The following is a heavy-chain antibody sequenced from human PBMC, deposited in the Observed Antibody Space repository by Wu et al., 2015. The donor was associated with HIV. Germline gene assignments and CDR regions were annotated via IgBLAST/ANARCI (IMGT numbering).Heavy chain of an antibody. CDR3: AREYQLPRYFDY. V-gene: IGHV1-2*02. Sequence: QVHLVQSGAEVKKPGASVKVSCKASGYTYINYFMQWVRQAPGQGLEWMGWINPNSGLTNYAQKFRGRVTMARDTSINTAYMELRGLRSDDTAVYYCAREYQLPRYFDYWGQGTLVTVSS. D-gene: IGHD2-2*01. CDR2: INPNSGLT. J-gene: IGHJ4*02. CDR1: GYTYINYF.